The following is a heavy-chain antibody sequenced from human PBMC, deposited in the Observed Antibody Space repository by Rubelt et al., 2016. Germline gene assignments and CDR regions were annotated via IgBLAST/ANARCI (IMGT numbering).Heavy chain of an antibody. J-gene: IGHJ6*02. CDR1: GFTFSKYN. CDR2: ISDRSSTI. D-gene: IGHD3-10*01. Sequence: EVQLVESGGGLVKPGGSLRLSCAASGFTFSKYNMNWVRQAPGKGLEWVSYISDRSSTIYYADSVKGRFTISRDNAKNSLYLKMNSLRAEDTAVYYCARDPRMVRGVYGMDVWGQGTTVTVSS. V-gene: IGHV3-48*04. CDR3: ARDPRMVRGVYGMDV.